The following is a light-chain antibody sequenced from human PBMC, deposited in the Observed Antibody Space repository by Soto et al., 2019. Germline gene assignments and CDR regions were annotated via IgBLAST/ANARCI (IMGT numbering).Light chain of an antibody. CDR1: QSISSR. V-gene: IGKV1-5*03. J-gene: IGKJ1*01. CDR2: KAS. CDR3: QQYTTYPWT. Sequence: DIQMTQSPSTLSASVGDRVTITCRASQSISSRLAWYQQKPGKAPKLLIYKASGLESGVPSGFSGSGSGTEFTLTISSLQPDDFATYYCQQYTTYPWTFGQGTKVEIK.